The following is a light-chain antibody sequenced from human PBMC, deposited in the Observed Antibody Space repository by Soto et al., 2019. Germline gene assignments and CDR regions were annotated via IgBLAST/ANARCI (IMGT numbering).Light chain of an antibody. V-gene: IGLV2-8*01. CDR2: EVS. CDR1: SGDVGGYNY. CDR3: SSYAGSNNFVV. Sequence: QSVLTQPPSPSGSPGQSVTISCTGTSGDVGGYNYVSWYQQHPGKAPKFMIYEVSKRPSGVPDRFSGSKSGNTASLTVSGLRAEDEADYYCSSYAGSNNFVVFGGGTKLTVL. J-gene: IGLJ2*01.